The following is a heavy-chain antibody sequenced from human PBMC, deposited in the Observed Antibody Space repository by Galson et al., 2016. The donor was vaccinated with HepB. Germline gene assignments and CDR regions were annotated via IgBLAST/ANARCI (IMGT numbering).Heavy chain of an antibody. V-gene: IGHV1-3*01. CDR3: ARKGLDP. CDR1: GYTFTSSG. CDR2: INAGAGNT. J-gene: IGHJ5*02. Sequence: SVKVSCKASGYTFTSSGMHWVRQAPGQRLEWMGWINAGAGNTRYSQKFQGRVTITRDTSASTAYMELSSLRSEDTAVYYCARKGLDPWGQGTLVTVSS.